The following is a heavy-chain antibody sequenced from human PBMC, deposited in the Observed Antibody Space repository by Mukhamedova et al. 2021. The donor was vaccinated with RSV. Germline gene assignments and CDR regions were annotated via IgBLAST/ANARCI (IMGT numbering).Heavy chain of an antibody. Sequence: GLEWIGSIYYSGSIYYNPSLKSRVTISVDTSKNQFSLKLSSVTAADTAVYYCARGNREGILDAFDIWGQGTMVTVSS. V-gene: IGHV4-39*01. J-gene: IGHJ3*02. CDR3: ARGNREGILDAFDI. D-gene: IGHD1-14*01. CDR2: IYYSGSI.